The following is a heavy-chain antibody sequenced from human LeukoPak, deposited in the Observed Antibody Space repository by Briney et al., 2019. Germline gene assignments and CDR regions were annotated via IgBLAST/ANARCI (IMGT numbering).Heavy chain of an antibody. CDR1: RYIFTSYY. D-gene: IGHD2-15*01. Sequence: ASVKVSCKASRYIFTSYYIHWVRQAPGQGLEWMGWINPNSGGTNYAQKFQDRVTMTGDTSISTAYMELSRLRSDDTAVYYCARGGSDCSGGNCPYSWFDPWGQGTLVTVSS. CDR3: ARGGSDCSGGNCPYSWFDP. J-gene: IGHJ5*02. V-gene: IGHV1-2*02. CDR2: INPNSGGT.